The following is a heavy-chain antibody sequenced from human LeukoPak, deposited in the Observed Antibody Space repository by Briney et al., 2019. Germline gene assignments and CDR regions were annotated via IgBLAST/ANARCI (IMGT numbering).Heavy chain of an antibody. D-gene: IGHD3-22*01. V-gene: IGHV4-34*01. Sequence: SETLSLTCAVYGGSFSVYYWSWIRQPPGKGLEWIGEINHSGSTNYNPSLKSRVTISVDTSKNQFSLKLTSVTAADTAVYYCARWSSNYYDSSGRRFDPWGQGTLVTVSS. CDR2: INHSGST. CDR3: ARWSSNYYDSSGRRFDP. CDR1: GGSFSVYY. J-gene: IGHJ5*02.